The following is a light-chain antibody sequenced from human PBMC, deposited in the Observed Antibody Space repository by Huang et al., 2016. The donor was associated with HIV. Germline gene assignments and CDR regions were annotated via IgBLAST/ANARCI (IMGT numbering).Light chain of an antibody. J-gene: IGKJ3*01. V-gene: IGKV3-11*01. CDR2: DTS. CDR3: LQRTNWPAVFT. Sequence: EVVLTQSPATLSLSPGERATLSCRASQSVSNFLAWYQQKPGQAPRLLIYDTSNRATGIPARFSGSGSGTDFTLTISSLEPEDFAVYYCLQRTNWPAVFTFGPGTKVDIK. CDR1: QSVSNF.